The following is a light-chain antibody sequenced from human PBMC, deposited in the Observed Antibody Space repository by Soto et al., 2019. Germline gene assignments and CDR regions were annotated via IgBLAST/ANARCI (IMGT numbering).Light chain of an antibody. V-gene: IGKV3D-20*02. CDR1: QSVSSNY. J-gene: IGKJ5*01. CDR2: AAS. CDR3: QQSYSTPIT. Sequence: ETVLTQSPDTLSLSPGESATLSCRASQSVSSNYLAWFQHTPGQAPRLLIYAASSRATGVPDRFSGSGSGTDFTLTISSLQPEDFATYYCQQSYSTPITFGQGTRLEIK.